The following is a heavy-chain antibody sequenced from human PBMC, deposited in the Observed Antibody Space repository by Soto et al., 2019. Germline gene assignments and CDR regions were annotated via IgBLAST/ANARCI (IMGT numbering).Heavy chain of an antibody. J-gene: IGHJ6*02. CDR3: VMVDNYVTPAPQDV. CDR1: GYIFVNYG. Sequence: QVQLVQSGDEVKKPGASVKVSCKASGYIFVNYGIAWVRQAPGQGLEWMGWISPYTGNTHSATKFQGRLTMTTDTSPSTAYMDRGSLTPDDTAVYYCVMVDNYVTPAPQDVGGQGPTVTVSS. D-gene: IGHD3-16*01. CDR2: ISPYTGNT. V-gene: IGHV1-18*01.